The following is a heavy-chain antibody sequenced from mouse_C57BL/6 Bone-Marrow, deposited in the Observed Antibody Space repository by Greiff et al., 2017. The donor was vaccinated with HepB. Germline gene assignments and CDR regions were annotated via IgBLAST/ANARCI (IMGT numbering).Heavy chain of an antibody. CDR1: GYTFTSYG. CDR2: IYPRSGNT. Sequence: QVQLKESGAELARPGASVKLSCKASGYTFTSYGISWVKQRTGQGLEWIGEIYPRSGNTYYNEKFKGKATLTADKSSSTAYMELRSLTSEDSAVYFCARGWAYYYGSSPAWFAYWGQGTLVTVSA. CDR3: ARGWAYYYGSSPAWFAY. D-gene: IGHD1-1*01. J-gene: IGHJ3*01. V-gene: IGHV1-81*01.